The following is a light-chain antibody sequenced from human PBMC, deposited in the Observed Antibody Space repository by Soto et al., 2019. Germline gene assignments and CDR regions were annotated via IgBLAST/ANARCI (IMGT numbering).Light chain of an antibody. CDR3: QSYDSSLSGYV. J-gene: IGLJ1*01. V-gene: IGLV1-40*01. Sequence: QSVLTQPPSVSGAPGQGVTISCTGSSSNIGTGYDVHWYQQLPGTAPKLLIYGNSNRPSGVPDRFSGSKSGTSASLAITGLQDEDEADYYCQSYDSSLSGYVFGTGTKVTVL. CDR2: GNS. CDR1: SSNIGTGYD.